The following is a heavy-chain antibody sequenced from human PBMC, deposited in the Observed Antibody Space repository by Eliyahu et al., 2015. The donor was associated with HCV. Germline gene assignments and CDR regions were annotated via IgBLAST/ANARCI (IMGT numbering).Heavy chain of an antibody. V-gene: IGHV3-23*01. CDR2: ISGTGINT. Sequence: EVQVLESGGDLVQTGGSLRLSXAASGFTFSNYAMGWVRQAPGKGLEWVSGISGTGINTYYADSVKGRFIISRDNSKNTLYLQMNSLRAEDTALYYCAKDIESGGHYYLASWGQGALVTVSS. CDR1: GFTFSNYA. CDR3: AKDIESGGHYYLAS. J-gene: IGHJ4*02. D-gene: IGHD2-15*01.